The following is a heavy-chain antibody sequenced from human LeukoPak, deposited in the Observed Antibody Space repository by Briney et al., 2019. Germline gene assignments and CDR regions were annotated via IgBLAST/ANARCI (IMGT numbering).Heavy chain of an antibody. Sequence: GSSVNVSCKASGGTFSSYAISWVRQAPGQGLEWMGGIIPIFGTANYAQKFQGRVTITADESTSTAYMELSSLRSEDTAVYYCARGVVGATGLDYWGQGTLVTVSS. J-gene: IGHJ4*02. CDR1: GGTFSSYA. V-gene: IGHV1-69*01. CDR2: IIPIFGTA. CDR3: ARGVVGATGLDY. D-gene: IGHD1-26*01.